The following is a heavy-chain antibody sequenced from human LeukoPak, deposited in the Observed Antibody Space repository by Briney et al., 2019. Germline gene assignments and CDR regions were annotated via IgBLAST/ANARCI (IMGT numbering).Heavy chain of an antibody. CDR2: IYYSGST. CDR1: GGSISSGGYY. J-gene: IGHJ4*02. Sequence: SETLSLTCTVSGGSISSGGYYWSWIRQHPGKGLEWIGYIYYSGSTYYNPSLKSRVTISVDTSKNQFSLKLSSVTAADTAVYYCARALRYFDWSWASWGQGTLVTVSS. D-gene: IGHD3-9*01. V-gene: IGHV4-31*03. CDR3: ARALRYFDWSWAS.